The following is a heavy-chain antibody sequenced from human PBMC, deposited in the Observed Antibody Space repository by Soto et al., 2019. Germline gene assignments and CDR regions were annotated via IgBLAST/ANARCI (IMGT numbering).Heavy chain of an antibody. Sequence: EVQLVESGGDLVKPGGSLRLSCAGSGFTFSNAWINWVRQAPGKGLEWVGRIKSKSDGGTTDYAAPVKGRVTISRDDSKNTVYLRMNSLQTEDTAVYYCTNPGDVGYWLLDFWGQGTLVTVSS. J-gene: IGHJ4*02. V-gene: IGHV3-15*07. CDR1: GFTFSNAW. D-gene: IGHD5-12*01. CDR3: TNPGDVGYWLLDF. CDR2: IKSKSDGGTT.